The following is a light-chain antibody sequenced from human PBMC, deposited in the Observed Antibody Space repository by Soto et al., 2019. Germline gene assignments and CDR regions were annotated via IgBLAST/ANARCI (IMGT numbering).Light chain of an antibody. J-gene: IGKJ2*01. Sequence: DIVMTQSPDSLAVSLGERATINCKSSRSILYTSNNKNYLAWYQQRPGQPPKLLIFWAASRESGVPDRFIASGSGTDFTLTISSLQAEDVAVYYCQQYYTHPPTFGQGTKLEIK. CDR2: WAA. CDR1: RSILYTSNNKNY. V-gene: IGKV4-1*01. CDR3: QQYYTHPPT.